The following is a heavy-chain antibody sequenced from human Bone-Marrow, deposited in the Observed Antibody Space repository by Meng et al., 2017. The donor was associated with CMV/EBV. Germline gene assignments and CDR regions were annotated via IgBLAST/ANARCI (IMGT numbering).Heavy chain of an antibody. CDR2: IIPIFGTA. D-gene: IGHD6-13*01. J-gene: IGHJ3*02. CDR3: ARDRESSSWYRGVFDI. V-gene: IGHV1-69*13. CDR1: GGTFSSYA. Sequence: SVQVSCKASGGTFSSYASSWVRQAPGQGLEWMGGIIPIFGTANYAQKFQDRVMITSDEYTSTAYMELSSLRSEDTAVYYCARDRESSSWYRGVFDIWGQGTMVTVSS.